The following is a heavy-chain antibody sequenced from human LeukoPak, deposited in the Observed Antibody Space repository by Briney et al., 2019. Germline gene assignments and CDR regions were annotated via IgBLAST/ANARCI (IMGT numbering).Heavy chain of an antibody. Sequence: KTSETLSLTCTVSGGSISSGGYYWSWIRQHPGKGLEWIGYIYYSGSTYYNPSLKRRMTISVDTSKNQFSLRLSSVTAADTAVYYCAGSRSSGYEDWFDPWGQGTLVTVSS. CDR2: IYYSGST. CDR1: GGSISSGGYY. D-gene: IGHD6-19*01. CDR3: AGSRSSGYEDWFDP. V-gene: IGHV4-31*03. J-gene: IGHJ5*02.